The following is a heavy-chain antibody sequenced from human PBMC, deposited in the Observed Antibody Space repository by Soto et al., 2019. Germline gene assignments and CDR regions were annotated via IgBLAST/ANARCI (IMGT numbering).Heavy chain of an antibody. D-gene: IGHD1-26*01. J-gene: IGHJ5*02. Sequence: QVQLVQSGAEVKKPGASGKVSCKASGYTFTSYGISWVRQAPGQGLEWMGWISAYNGNTNYAQKLQGRVTITTDTATNTAYMELRSMRSDDTAVYYCAKASGSSYWFDPWGQGTLVTDSS. CDR2: ISAYNGNT. V-gene: IGHV1-18*01. CDR1: GYTFTSYG. CDR3: AKASGSSYWFDP.